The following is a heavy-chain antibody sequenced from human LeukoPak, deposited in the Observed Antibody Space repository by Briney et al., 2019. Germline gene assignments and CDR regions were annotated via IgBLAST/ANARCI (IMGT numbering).Heavy chain of an antibody. D-gene: IGHD3-22*01. CDR1: GGSISSYY. V-gene: IGHV4-59*08. J-gene: IGHJ4*02. CDR3: ARRYYDSSGYYYFDY. Sequence: PLETLSLTCTVSGGSISSYYWSWIRQPPGKGLEWIGYIYYSGSTNYNPSLKSRVTISVDTSKNQFSLKLSSVTAADTAVYYCARRYYDSSGYYYFDYWGQGTLVTVSS. CDR2: IYYSGST.